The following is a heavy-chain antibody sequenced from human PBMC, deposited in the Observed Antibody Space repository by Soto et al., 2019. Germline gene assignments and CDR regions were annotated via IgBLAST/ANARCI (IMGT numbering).Heavy chain of an antibody. CDR2: IGTAGDP. V-gene: IGHV3-13*05. Sequence: SLRLSCVASGFILSGYDMHWVRQATGEGLEWVSAIGTAGDPYYSGSVKGRFTISRGNAENSVYLQMNSLRAGDTAVYYCARAGYDSSGYYFYAMDVWGPGTTVTVSS. D-gene: IGHD3-22*01. CDR1: GFILSGYD. CDR3: ARAGYDSSGYYFYAMDV. J-gene: IGHJ6*02.